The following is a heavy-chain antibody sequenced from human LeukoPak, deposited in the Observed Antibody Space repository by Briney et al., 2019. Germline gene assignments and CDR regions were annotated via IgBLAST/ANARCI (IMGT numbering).Heavy chain of an antibody. CDR3: AKGGYSYGLGYFDY. CDR1: GFTFISYD. J-gene: IGHJ4*02. CDR2: ISGSGGST. V-gene: IGHV3-23*01. Sequence: GGSLRLSCAASGFTFISYDMSWVRQAPGKGLEWVSAISGSGGSTYYADSVKGRFTISRDNSKNTLYLQMNSLRAEDTAVYYCAKGGYSYGLGYFDYWGQGTLVTVSS. D-gene: IGHD5-18*01.